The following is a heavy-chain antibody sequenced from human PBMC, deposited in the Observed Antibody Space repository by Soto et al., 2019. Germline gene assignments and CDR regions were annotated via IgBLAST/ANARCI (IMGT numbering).Heavy chain of an antibody. D-gene: IGHD6-6*01. CDR1: GGSFSGYY. Sequence: SETLSLTCAVYGGSFSGYYWSWIRQPPGKGLEWIGEINHSGSTNYNPSLKSRVTISVDTSKNQFSLKLSSVTAADTAVYYCAREEYSSSPDYYYYYMDVWGKGTTVTVSS. CDR2: INHSGST. V-gene: IGHV4-34*01. J-gene: IGHJ6*03. CDR3: AREEYSSSPDYYYYYMDV.